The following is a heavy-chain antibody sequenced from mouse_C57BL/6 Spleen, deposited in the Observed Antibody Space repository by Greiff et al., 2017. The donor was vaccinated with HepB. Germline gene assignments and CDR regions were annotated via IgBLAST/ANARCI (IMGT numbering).Heavy chain of an antibody. Sequence: VMLVESGPELVRPGVSVKISCKGSGYTFTDYAMHWVKQSHAKSLEWIGVISTYYGDASYNQKFKDKATMTVDKSSSTAYMELARLTSEDSAVYYCARTLGTTVVGGFAYWGQGTLVTVSA. D-gene: IGHD1-1*01. J-gene: IGHJ3*01. V-gene: IGHV1-67*01. CDR1: GYTFTDYA. CDR3: ARTLGTTVVGGFAY. CDR2: ISTYYGDA.